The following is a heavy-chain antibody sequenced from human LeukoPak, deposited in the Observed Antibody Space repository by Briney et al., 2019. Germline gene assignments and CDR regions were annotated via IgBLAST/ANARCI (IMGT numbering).Heavy chain of an antibody. Sequence: GGSLRLSCAASAFTFSFYEMSWVRQAPEMGLEWVACISSDGNSIHYADSVKGRFTISRDNAKESLFLHINSLRAEDTAIYYCARASTNYFDYWGEGALVTVSS. CDR1: AFTFSFYE. D-gene: IGHD1-26*01. CDR3: ARASTNYFDY. V-gene: IGHV3-48*03. J-gene: IGHJ4*02. CDR2: ISSDGNSI.